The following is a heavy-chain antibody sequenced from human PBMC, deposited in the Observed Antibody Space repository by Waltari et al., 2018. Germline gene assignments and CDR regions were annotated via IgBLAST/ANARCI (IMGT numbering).Heavy chain of an antibody. CDR3: ARDGSLYGDPPYYFDY. CDR1: GGSIRSPY. Sequence: QVQLQESGPGLGKPSETLSLTSTGPGGSIRSPYWSWLRQPPGKGLEWIGYIYYSGSTNYNPSLKSRVTISVDTSKNQFSLKLSSVTAADTAVYYCARDGSLYGDPPYYFDYWGQGTLVTVSS. D-gene: IGHD4-17*01. CDR2: IYYSGST. J-gene: IGHJ4*02. V-gene: IGHV4-59*11.